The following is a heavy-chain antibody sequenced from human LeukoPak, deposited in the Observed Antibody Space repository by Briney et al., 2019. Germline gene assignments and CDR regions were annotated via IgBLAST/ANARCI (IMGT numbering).Heavy chain of an antibody. CDR1: GYTFTSYG. J-gene: IGHJ4*02. CDR2: IIPILGTA. CDR3: ACGGSGSYGGY. D-gene: IGHD3-10*01. V-gene: IGHV1-69*13. Sequence: SVKVSCKASGYTFTSYGISWVRQAPGQGLEWMGGIIPILGTANYAQKFQGRVTITADESTSTAYMELSSLRSEDTAVYYCACGGSGSYGGYWGQGTLVTVSS.